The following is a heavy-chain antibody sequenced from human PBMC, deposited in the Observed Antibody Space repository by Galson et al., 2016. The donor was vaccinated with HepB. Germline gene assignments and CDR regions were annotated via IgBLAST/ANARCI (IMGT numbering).Heavy chain of an antibody. CDR2: LSSRFGTI. Sequence: SLRLSCAASGFTFSTYSMNWVRQRPGKALEWLSHLSSRFGTIFYADSVKGRFTSSRDNSKNTLYLQMNSLRAEDTAVYYCAKDLAAAGPGWYFDLWGRGTLVTVSS. J-gene: IGHJ2*01. D-gene: IGHD6-13*01. V-gene: IGHV3-48*01. CDR1: GFTFSTYS. CDR3: AKDLAAAGPGWYFDL.